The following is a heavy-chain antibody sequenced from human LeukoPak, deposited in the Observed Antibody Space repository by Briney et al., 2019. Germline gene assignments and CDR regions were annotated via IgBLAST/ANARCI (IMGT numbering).Heavy chain of an antibody. CDR1: GGSISSYY. J-gene: IGHJ6*02. CDR3: ARDAGPGNYYYYGMDV. CDR2: IYYSGST. V-gene: IGHV4-59*01. Sequence: SETLSLTCTVSGGSISSYYWSWIRQPPGKGLEWIGYIYYSGSTNYNPSLKSRVTISVDTSKNQFSLKLSSVTAADTAVYYCARDAGPGNYYYYGMDVWGQGTTVTVSS.